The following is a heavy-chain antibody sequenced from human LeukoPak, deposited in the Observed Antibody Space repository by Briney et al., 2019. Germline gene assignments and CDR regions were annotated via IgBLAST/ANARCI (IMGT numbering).Heavy chain of an antibody. V-gene: IGHV3-74*01. Sequence: GGSLRLSCAASGFTFSSYAMHWVRQAPGKGLVWVSRINSDGSSTSYADSVKGRFTISRDNAKNTLYLQMNSLRAEDTAVYYCARGAPPRYCSGGSCGDYWGQGTLVTVSS. D-gene: IGHD2-15*01. CDR2: INSDGSST. CDR3: ARGAPPRYCSGGSCGDY. CDR1: GFTFSSYA. J-gene: IGHJ4*02.